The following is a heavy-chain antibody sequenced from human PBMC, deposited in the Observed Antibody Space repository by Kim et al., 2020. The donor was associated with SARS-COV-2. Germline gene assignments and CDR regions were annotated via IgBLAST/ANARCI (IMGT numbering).Heavy chain of an antibody. D-gene: IGHD6-13*01. J-gene: IGHJ6*02. Sequence: ADAGKGGVTISRDNSKNTLYLQMSSLRAEDTAVYYCVKGRIADYYYYGMDVWGQGTTVTVSS. V-gene: IGHV3-64D*09. CDR3: VKGRIADYYYYGMDV.